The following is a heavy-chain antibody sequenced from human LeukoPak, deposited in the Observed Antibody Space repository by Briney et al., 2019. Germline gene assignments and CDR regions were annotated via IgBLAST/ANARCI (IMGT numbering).Heavy chain of an antibody. CDR1: GGSINNNDYY. J-gene: IGHJ4*02. Sequence: SETLSLTCTVSGGSINNNDYYWGWIRQPPGKGLEWIGSIYYSGSTYYNPSLKSRVTISVDTSKNQFSLNLSSVTAADTAVYYCARQIAAATLYYFDCWGQGALVTVSS. V-gene: IGHV4-39*01. D-gene: IGHD6-13*01. CDR3: ARQIAAATLYYFDC. CDR2: IYYSGST.